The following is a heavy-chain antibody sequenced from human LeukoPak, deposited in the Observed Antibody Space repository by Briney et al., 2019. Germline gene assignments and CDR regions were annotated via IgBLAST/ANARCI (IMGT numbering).Heavy chain of an antibody. CDR2: IRYDGSNK. D-gene: IGHD4-23*01. CDR3: AKAVTVVTPTYFDY. Sequence: GGSLRLSCAASGFTFSSYGMHWVRQAPGKGLEWVAFIRYDGSNKYYADSVKGRFTISRDNSKNTLYLQMNSLRAEDTAVYYCAKAVTVVTPTYFDYWGQGTLVTVSS. CDR1: GFTFSSYG. V-gene: IGHV3-30*02. J-gene: IGHJ4*02.